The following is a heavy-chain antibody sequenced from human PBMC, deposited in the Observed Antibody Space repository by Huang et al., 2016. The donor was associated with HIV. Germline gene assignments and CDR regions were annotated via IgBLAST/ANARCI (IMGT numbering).Heavy chain of an antibody. J-gene: IGHJ3*02. CDR3: AKGSMANAFDI. CDR1: GFTFSSYG. V-gene: IGHV3-30*02. Sequence: QVQLVESGGGVVQPGGSLRLSCAASGFTFSSYGMHWVRQAPGKGLEWVAVIGYDGSNKYYADSVRGRFTISRDNSKNTLYLQMNSLRAEDTAVYYCAKGSMANAFDIWGQGTMVTVSS. CDR2: IGYDGSNK. D-gene: IGHD3-10*01.